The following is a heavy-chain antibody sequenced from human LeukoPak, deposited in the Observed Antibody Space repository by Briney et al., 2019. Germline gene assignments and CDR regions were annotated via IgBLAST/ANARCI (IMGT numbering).Heavy chain of an antibody. CDR2: ISSSSSYI. Sequence: GGSLRLSCAASGFTFSSYGMSWVRQAPGKGLEWVSSISSSSSYIYYADSVKGRFTISRDNAKNSLYLQMNSLRAEDTAVYYCARDGVATGVYWGPGTLVTVSS. CDR1: GFTFSSYG. J-gene: IGHJ4*02. D-gene: IGHD5-12*01. CDR3: ARDGVATGVY. V-gene: IGHV3-21*01.